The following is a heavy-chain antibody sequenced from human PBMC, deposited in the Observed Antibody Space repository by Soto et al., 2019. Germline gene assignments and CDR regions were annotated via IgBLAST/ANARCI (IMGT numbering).Heavy chain of an antibody. D-gene: IGHD6-19*01. CDR1: GFTFSSTA. Sequence: EVQLLESGGGLVQPGGSLRLSCAASGFTFSSTAMSCVRQTPGKGLEWVSAITSTGGSTYYADSVKGRFTISRDNSKNTLFLQMNSLRAEDTAIYYCAKSVGIGWSKSDYWGQGTLVTVSS. J-gene: IGHJ4*02. CDR3: AKSVGIGWSKSDY. V-gene: IGHV3-23*01. CDR2: ITSTGGST.